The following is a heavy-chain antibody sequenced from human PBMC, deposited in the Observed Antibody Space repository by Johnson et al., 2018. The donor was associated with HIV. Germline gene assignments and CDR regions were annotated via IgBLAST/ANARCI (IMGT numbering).Heavy chain of an antibody. CDR1: GFTFTNYW. Sequence: VQLVESGGGLVQPGGSLRVSCVTSGFTFTNYWMSWVRQAPGKGLEWVGRIKSKTDGGTTDYAAPVKGRFTISRDDSKNTLYLKMNSLKIEDTAVYYCTTDQVGRNYGGKYHIWGQGTMVTVSS. J-gene: IGHJ3*02. CDR3: TTDQVGRNYGGKYHI. D-gene: IGHD1-7*01. CDR2: IKSKTDGGTT. V-gene: IGHV3-15*01.